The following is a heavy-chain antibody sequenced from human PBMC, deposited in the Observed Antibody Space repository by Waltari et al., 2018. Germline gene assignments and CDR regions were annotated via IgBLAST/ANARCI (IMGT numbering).Heavy chain of an antibody. J-gene: IGHJ4*02. V-gene: IGHV3-73*02. CDR2: IRSKANSYAT. CDR3: TSRSSSPAHGY. D-gene: IGHD6-6*01. CDR1: GFTFSGSA. Sequence: EVQLVESGGGLVQPGGSLKLSCAASGFTFSGSAMHWVRQASGKGRGWVGRIRSKANSYATAYAASVKGRFTISRDDSKNTAYLQMNSLKTEDTAVYYCTSRSSSPAHGYWGQGTLVTVSS.